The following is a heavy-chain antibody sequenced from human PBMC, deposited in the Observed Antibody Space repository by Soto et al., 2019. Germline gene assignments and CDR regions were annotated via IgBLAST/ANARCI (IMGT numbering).Heavy chain of an antibody. CDR3: ARLTFCTGGSCYSRGIDP. CDR2: IYYSGTT. V-gene: IGHV4-31*01. D-gene: IGHD2-15*01. CDR1: GGSISSGDYY. J-gene: IGHJ5*02. Sequence: SETLSLTCTVSGGSISSGDYYWSWIRQHPGKGLEFIGYIYYSGTTYYNPSLKSQVTISVDTSKNQFSLKLTSVTAADTAVYYCARLTFCTGGSCYSRGIDPWGQGTLVT.